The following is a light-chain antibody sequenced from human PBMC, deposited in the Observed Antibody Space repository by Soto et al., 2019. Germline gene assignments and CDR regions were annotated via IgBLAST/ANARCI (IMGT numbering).Light chain of an antibody. CDR3: QQYNNWPPYT. CDR1: QSVSSN. Sequence: EIVMTQSPATLSVSPGERATLSCRASQSVSSNLAWYQQKPGQAPRLLIYGASTRATGSPARFSGSGSGTEFTLTISSLQSEDVAVYYFQQYNNWPPYTFGQGTKLEIK. CDR2: GAS. J-gene: IGKJ2*01. V-gene: IGKV3-15*01.